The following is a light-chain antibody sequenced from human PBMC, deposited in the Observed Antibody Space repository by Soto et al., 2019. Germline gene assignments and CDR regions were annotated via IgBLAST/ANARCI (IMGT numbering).Light chain of an antibody. CDR1: QSINNW. Sequence: DILLTQSPSTLSASLGDRFTISCRASQSINNWLAWYQQKPGKAPKLLIYDASSLESGVPSRFSGSGSGTEFTLTISSLQPDDFATYYCQQYNSWWTFGQGTKVDIK. J-gene: IGKJ1*01. CDR2: DAS. V-gene: IGKV1-5*01. CDR3: QQYNSWWT.